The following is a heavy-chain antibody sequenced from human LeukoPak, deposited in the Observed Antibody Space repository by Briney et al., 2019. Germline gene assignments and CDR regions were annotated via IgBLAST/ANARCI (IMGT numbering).Heavy chain of an antibody. Sequence: GGSLRLSCAASGFTFDDYAMHWVRQAPGKGLEWVSLISWDGGSTYYAGSVKGRFTISRDNSKNSLYLQMNSLRAEDTALYYCAKDSYRSSTSCYVPKFSYYMDVWGKGTTVTVSS. CDR2: ISWDGGST. CDR3: AKDSYRSSTSCYVPKFSYYMDV. D-gene: IGHD2-2*01. J-gene: IGHJ6*03. V-gene: IGHV3-43D*03. CDR1: GFTFDDYA.